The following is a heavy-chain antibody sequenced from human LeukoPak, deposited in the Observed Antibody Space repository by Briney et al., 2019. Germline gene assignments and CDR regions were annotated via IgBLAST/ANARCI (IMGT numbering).Heavy chain of an antibody. CDR2: ISGSGGST. CDR3: AKEELAAAGRYLDS. Sequence: GGSLRLSCVASGFTFTSYAMSGVRQAPGKGLEWVSAISGSGGSTYYQDSVKGRFTISRDNSKNTLDLQMNSLRAEDTAVYYCAKEELAAAGRYLDSWGQGTLVTVSP. J-gene: IGHJ4*02. V-gene: IGHV3-23*01. D-gene: IGHD6-13*01. CDR1: GFTFTSYA.